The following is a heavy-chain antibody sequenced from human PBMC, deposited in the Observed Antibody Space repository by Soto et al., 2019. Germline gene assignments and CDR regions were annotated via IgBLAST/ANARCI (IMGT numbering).Heavy chain of an antibody. CDR3: AKDISLVARTGYGMDV. J-gene: IGHJ6*02. D-gene: IGHD2-15*01. CDR2: ISWNSGSI. V-gene: IGHV3-9*01. CDR1: GFTFDDYA. Sequence: GGSLRLSCAASGFTFDDYAMHWVRQAPGKGLEWVSGISWNSGSIGYADSVKGRFIISRDNAKNSLYLQMNSLRAEDTALYYCAKDISLVARTGYGMDVWGQGTTVTVSS.